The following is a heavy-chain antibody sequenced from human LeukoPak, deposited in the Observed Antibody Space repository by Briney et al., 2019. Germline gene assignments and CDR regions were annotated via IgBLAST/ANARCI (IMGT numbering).Heavy chain of an antibody. J-gene: IGHJ5*02. V-gene: IGHV3-23*01. CDR1: GFTFNSYG. CDR2: LSGSGGST. D-gene: IGHD1-1*01. Sequence: GGSLRLSCAASGFTFNSYGMSWVRQAPGKGLEWVSALSGSGGSTYYADSVKGRFTISRDNSKNTLYLQMNSLRAEDTAVYYCAKRLTTGTTNWFDPWGQGTLVTVSS. CDR3: AKRLTTGTTNWFDP.